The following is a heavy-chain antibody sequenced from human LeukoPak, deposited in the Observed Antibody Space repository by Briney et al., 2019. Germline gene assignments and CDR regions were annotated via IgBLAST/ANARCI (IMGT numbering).Heavy chain of an antibody. Sequence: GGSLRLSCAASGFTFNICAMSWLRQAPGKGLEWVSSIGSTDIYYADSVKGRFTVSSDNSKNTLFLQLNNLRAEDSAVYYCAKDAPPGNATCDYFGKWGQGTLVTVSP. CDR1: GFTFNICA. D-gene: IGHD1-1*01. CDR3: AKDAPPGNATCDYFGK. V-gene: IGHV3-23*01. J-gene: IGHJ4*02. CDR2: IGSTDI.